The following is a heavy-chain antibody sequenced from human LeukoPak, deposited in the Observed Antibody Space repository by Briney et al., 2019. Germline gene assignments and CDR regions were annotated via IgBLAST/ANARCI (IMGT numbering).Heavy chain of an antibody. D-gene: IGHD2-15*01. J-gene: IGHJ4*02. CDR2: MYHTGNT. V-gene: IGHV4-30-2*01. CDR1: GGSISSAGYS. Sequence: KPSETLSLTCAVSGGSISSAGYSWSWIRQPPGRGLECIGYMYHTGNTYYSPSLKSRVTISVDRSKNQFSLKLNSVTAADTAVYYCASFSGGNPYFDYWGQGALVTVSS. CDR3: ASFSGGNPYFDY.